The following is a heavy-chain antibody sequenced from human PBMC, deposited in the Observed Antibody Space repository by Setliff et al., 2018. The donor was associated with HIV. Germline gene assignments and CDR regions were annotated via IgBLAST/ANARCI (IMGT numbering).Heavy chain of an antibody. CDR3: VKNLYTEMWGEIFDS. CDR1: GFTFSNYG. J-gene: IGHJ4*02. V-gene: IGHV3-33*06. D-gene: IGHD3-16*01. Sequence: PGGSLRLSCAASGFTFSNYGMHWVRQAPGKGLEWVSVIWYDGSNQYYADSVKGRFTISRDNSRNTQYLQMNSLSAEDTAVYYCVKNLYTEMWGEIFDSWGRGTLVTVSS. CDR2: IWYDGSNQ.